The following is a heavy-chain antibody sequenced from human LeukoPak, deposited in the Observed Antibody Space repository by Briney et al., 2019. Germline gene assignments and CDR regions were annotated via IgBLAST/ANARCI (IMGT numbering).Heavy chain of an antibody. V-gene: IGHV4-4*02. CDR2: IFHRGIP. D-gene: IGHD3-16*02. CDR3: ARVMGASWFFYLDV. J-gene: IGHJ6*03. Sequence: SGTLSLACDVSGNSISNNWWSWVRQSPGKGLEWIGEIFHRGIPNYNPSFESRVTMSVDTSKNQLSLNLNSATAADTAVYYCARVMGASWFFYLDVWGKGTTVTVSS. CDR1: GNSISNNW.